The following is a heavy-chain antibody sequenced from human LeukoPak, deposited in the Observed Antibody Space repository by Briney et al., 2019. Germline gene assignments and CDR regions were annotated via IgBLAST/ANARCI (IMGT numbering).Heavy chain of an antibody. Sequence: PSETLSLTCNVSGGSLRSHYWSWVRQPPGKGLEWIGYIYDGGSTDYSPSLKSRVTMSIDTSTNQFSLKLTSVSAADTAVYFCSISSPAGYYYYVDVWGKGTTVTVSS. V-gene: IGHV4-59*11. J-gene: IGHJ6*03. CDR1: GGSLRSHY. CDR3: SISSPAGYYYYVDV. CDR2: IYDGGST.